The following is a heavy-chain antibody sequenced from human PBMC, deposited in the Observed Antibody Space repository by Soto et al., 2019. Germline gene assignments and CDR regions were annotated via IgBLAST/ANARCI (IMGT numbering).Heavy chain of an antibody. J-gene: IGHJ3*02. V-gene: IGHV1-18*01. CDR2: IDTHNGNT. CDR3: AIYFPEALGAFDI. D-gene: IGHD3-9*01. CDR1: GYNFTSYG. Sequence: VQLEQSGPELKKPGASVRVSCKASGYNFTSYGITWLRQAPGQGLEWMAWIDTHNGNTNHAYRLQARVTMTTDTSTTTAYMELRGLRSDDTAGYYWAIYFPEALGAFDIWGQGTRVTVSS.